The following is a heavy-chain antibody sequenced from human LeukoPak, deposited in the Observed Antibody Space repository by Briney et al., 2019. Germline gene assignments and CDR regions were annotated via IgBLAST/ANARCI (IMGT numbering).Heavy chain of an antibody. V-gene: IGHV4-59*01. CDR3: ARTTGYSYALGFDC. J-gene: IGHJ4*02. Sequence: SETLSLTCTVSGGSISSYYWSWIRQPPGKGLEWIGYIYYSGSTNYNPSLKSRVTISVDTSKNQFSLKLSSVTAADTAVYYCARTTGYSYALGFDCWGQGTLVTVSS. D-gene: IGHD5-18*01. CDR1: GGSISSYY. CDR2: IYYSGST.